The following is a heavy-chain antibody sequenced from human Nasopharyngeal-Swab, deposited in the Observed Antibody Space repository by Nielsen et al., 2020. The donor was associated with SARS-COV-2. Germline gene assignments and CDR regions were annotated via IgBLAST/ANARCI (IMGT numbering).Heavy chain of an antibody. J-gene: IGHJ4*02. Sequence: ASVEVSCKASGYTYNTYGITWVRQAPGQGLEWMGWISAYNGNTDYAQKFQDRFTMTTDTSTSTAYMELKSLRSDDTAVYYCARLVRGSTINYFDFWGQGTLVTVSS. CDR3: ARLVRGSTINYFDF. CDR2: ISAYNGNT. D-gene: IGHD3-10*01. V-gene: IGHV1-18*04. CDR1: GYTYNTYG.